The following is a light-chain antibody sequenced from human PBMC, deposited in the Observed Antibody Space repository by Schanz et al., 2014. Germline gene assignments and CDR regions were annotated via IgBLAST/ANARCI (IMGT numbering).Light chain of an antibody. CDR1: ISDVGGYNY. CDR3: SSYTSSITPVV. V-gene: IGLV2-14*01. Sequence: QSALTQPASVSGSPGQSITISCTGTISDVGGYNYVSWYQQHPGKAPKLMIYDVSNRPSGVSNRFSGSKSGNTASLTISGLQAEDEADYYCSSYTSSITPVVFGGGTKLTVL. CDR2: DVS. J-gene: IGLJ2*01.